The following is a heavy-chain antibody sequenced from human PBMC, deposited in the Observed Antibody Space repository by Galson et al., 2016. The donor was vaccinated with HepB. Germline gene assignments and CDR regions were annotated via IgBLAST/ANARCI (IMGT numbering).Heavy chain of an antibody. J-gene: IGHJ4*02. V-gene: IGHV3-23*01. D-gene: IGHD1-26*01. Sequence: SLRLSCAASGFSFSSFAMYWVRQAPGKGLYWFSAISGSGANTYYADSVKGRFTISRDNTKNTLYLQMNNLRVEDTAIYYCEKGVPTGGAFDYWGQGTLVPVSA. CDR3: EKGVPTGGAFDY. CDR1: GFSFSSFA. CDR2: ISGSGANT.